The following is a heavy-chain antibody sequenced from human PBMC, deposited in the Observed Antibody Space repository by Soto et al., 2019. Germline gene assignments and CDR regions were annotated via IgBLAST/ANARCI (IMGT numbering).Heavy chain of an antibody. D-gene: IGHD3-3*01. V-gene: IGHV3-30-3*01. CDR2: ISYDGSNK. CDR3: ARDLKYEFLEWLFDY. CDR1: GFTFSSYA. J-gene: IGHJ4*02. Sequence: QVQLVESGGGVVQPGRSLRLSCAASGFTFSSYAMHWVRQAPGKGLEWVAVISYDGSNKYYADSVKGRFTISRDNSKNTLYLQMNSLRAEDTAVYYCARDLKYEFLEWLFDYWGQGTLVTVSS.